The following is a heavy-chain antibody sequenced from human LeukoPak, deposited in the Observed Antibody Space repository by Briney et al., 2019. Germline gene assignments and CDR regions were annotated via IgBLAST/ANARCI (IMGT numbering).Heavy chain of an antibody. CDR3: ARSIVVVTARPEYYGMDV. CDR2: ISAYNGNT. CDR1: GYTFTSYG. Sequence: GASVKVSCKASGYTFTSYGISWVRQAPGQGLEWMGWISAYNGNTNYAQKLQGRVTMTTDTSTSTAYMELRSLRSDDTAVYYCARSIVVVTARPEYYGMDVWGQGTTVTVSS. V-gene: IGHV1-18*01. D-gene: IGHD2-21*02. J-gene: IGHJ6*02.